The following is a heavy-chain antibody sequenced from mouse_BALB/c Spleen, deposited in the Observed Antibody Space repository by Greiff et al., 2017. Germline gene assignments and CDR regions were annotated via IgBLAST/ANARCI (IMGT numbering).Heavy chain of an antibody. V-gene: IGHV1-82*01. D-gene: IGHD2-4*01. CDR1: GYAFSSSW. CDR2: IYPGDGDT. Sequence: QVQLQQSGPELVKPGASVKISCKASGYAFSSSWMNWVKQRPGQGLEWIGRIYPGDGDTNYNGKFKGKATLTADKSSSTAYMQLSSLTSVDSAVYFCARSGLRHPYYYAMDYWGQGTSVTVSS. J-gene: IGHJ4*01. CDR3: ARSGLRHPYYYAMDY.